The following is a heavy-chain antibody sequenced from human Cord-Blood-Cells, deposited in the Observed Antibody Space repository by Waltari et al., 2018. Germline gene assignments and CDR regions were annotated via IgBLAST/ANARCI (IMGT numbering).Heavy chain of an antibody. CDR3: AREVGPWSSWYPPDQYYMDV. V-gene: IGHV1-69*01. CDR1: GGTFSSYA. Sequence: EVKKPGSSVKVSCKASGGTFSSYAISWVRQAPGQGLEWMGGIIPIFGTANYAQKFQGRVTITADESTSTAYMELSSLRSEDTAVYYCAREVGPWSSWYPPDQYYMDVWGKGTTVTVSS. CDR2: IIPIFGTA. J-gene: IGHJ6*03. D-gene: IGHD6-13*01.